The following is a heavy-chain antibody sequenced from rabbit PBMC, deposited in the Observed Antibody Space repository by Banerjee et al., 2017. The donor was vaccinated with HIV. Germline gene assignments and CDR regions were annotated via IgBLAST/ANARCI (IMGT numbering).Heavy chain of an antibody. CDR1: GFSFSSSYW. CDR2: IYAGSSGST. V-gene: IGHV1S45*01. CDR3: ASSPSGAVYDWFDL. D-gene: IGHD1-1*01. J-gene: IGHJ6*01. Sequence: QEQLEESGGDLVKPEGSLTLTCTASGFSFSSSYWICWVRQAPGKGLEWIACIYAGSSGSTYYASWAKGRFTISKTSSTTVTLQMTSLTAADTATYFCASSPSGAVYDWFDLWGPGTLVTVS.